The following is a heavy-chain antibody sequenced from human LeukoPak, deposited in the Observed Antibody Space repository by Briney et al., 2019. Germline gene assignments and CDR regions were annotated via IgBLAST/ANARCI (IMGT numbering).Heavy chain of an antibody. CDR1: GFTFSRYW. J-gene: IGHJ4*02. V-gene: IGHV3-7*04. CDR3: ARAVDDDPIDY. Sequence: AGTLRLSCAASGFTFSRYWMNWVRQAPGKGLEWVANINEDGSEKHFVDSVKGRFTISRDNAKNSLYLQMNSLRVEDTAVYYCARAVDDDPIDYWGQGTLVTVSS. D-gene: IGHD4-23*01. CDR2: INEDGSEK.